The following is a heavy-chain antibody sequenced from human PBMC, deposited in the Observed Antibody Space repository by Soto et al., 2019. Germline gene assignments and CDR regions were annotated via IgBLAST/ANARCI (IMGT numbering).Heavy chain of an antibody. CDR2: VYSSGST. CDR1: GGSISGYY. V-gene: IGHV4-4*07. D-gene: IGHD3-22*01. J-gene: IGHJ6*01. Sequence: PSETLSLTCTVSGGSISGYYWSWFRQPAGKGLEWIGRVYSSGSTNYDPSLKSRVTMSLDTSKKQFSMKLRSVTAADTAVYYCAREGGYYDSSGSGVYHYYGVDVWGRGTTVTVSS. CDR3: AREGGYYDSSGSGVYHYYGVDV.